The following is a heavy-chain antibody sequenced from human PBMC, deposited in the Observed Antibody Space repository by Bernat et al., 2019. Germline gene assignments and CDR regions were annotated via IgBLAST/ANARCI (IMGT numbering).Heavy chain of an antibody. CDR3: ATDSDYGSGSYSH. CDR1: GYTLTELS. V-gene: IGHV1-24*01. CDR2: FDPEDGET. Sequence: QVQLVQSGAEVKKPGASVKVSCKVSGYTLTELSMHWVRQAPGKGLEWMGGFDPEDGETIYAQKFKGRVNMTEDTSTDTTCMELSSLRSEDTAVDYCATDSDYGSGSYSHWGQGTLVTVSS. J-gene: IGHJ4*02. D-gene: IGHD3-10*01.